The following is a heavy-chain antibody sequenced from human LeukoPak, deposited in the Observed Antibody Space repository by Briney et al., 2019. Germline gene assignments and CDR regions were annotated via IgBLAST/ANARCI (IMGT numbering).Heavy chain of an antibody. D-gene: IGHD3-16*01. Sequence: SQTLSLTCTVSGDSISGSGYYWTWIRQPAGKGLEWIGHIYTSGSTNYNPSLKSRVTMSVDTSKNQFSLKLTSVTAADTAVYYCARDSGGGWFDPWGQGTLVTVSS. CDR2: IYTSGST. V-gene: IGHV4-61*09. CDR3: ARDSGGGWFDP. CDR1: GDSISGSGYY. J-gene: IGHJ5*02.